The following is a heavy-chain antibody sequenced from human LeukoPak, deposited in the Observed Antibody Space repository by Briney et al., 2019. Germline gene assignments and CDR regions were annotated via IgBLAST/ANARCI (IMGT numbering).Heavy chain of an antibody. J-gene: IGHJ6*02. D-gene: IGHD6-19*01. CDR1: GFNFKIYG. CDR2: ISGSSDYI. Sequence: GGSLRLSCAASGFNFKIYGMNWVRQAPGKGLEWVSSISGSSDYIHYADSMKGRFTISRDNSKNTLYLQMNSLRAEDTAVYYCARGTPSSSGWLYYGMDVWGQGTTVTVSS. CDR3: ARGTPSSSGWLYYGMDV. V-gene: IGHV3-21*01.